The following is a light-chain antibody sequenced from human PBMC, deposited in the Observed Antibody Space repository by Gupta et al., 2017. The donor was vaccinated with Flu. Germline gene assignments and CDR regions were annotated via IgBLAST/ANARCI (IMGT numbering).Light chain of an antibody. CDR1: SGPVTIGYY. V-gene: IGLV7-43*01. CDR2: GTI. J-gene: IGLJ3*02. Sequence: GTVTLTCASSSGPVTIGYYPNWFQQKPGQAPRALIYGTINKQSWTPARFSGSILGGKAALTLAGVQPEDEAEYCCLRSYGGAWVFGGGTKLTVL. CDR3: LRSYGGAWV.